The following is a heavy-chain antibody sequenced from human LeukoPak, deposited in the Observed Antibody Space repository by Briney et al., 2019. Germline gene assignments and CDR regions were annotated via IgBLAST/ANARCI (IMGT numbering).Heavy chain of an antibody. D-gene: IGHD6-13*01. CDR1: GFTFSSYG. Sequence: GGSLTLSCAASGFTFSSYGMHWVRQAPRKGLEWVAVISYDGSNKYYADSVKGRFTISRDNSKNTLYLQMNSLRAEDTAVYYCAKDQGLQGSSWSLYYYYYGMDVWGKGTTVTVSS. CDR3: AKDQGLQGSSWSLYYYYYGMDV. CDR2: ISYDGSNK. J-gene: IGHJ6*04. V-gene: IGHV3-30*18.